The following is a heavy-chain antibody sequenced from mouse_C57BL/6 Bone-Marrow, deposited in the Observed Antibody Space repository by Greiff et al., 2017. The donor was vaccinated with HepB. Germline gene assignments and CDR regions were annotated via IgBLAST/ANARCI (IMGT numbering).Heavy chain of an antibody. CDR3: ARLEVIYYYPYYAMDY. CDR2: IDPSDSYT. Sequence: QVQLKQPGAELVRPGTSVKLSCKASGYTFTSYWMHWVKQRPGQGLEWIGVIDPSDSYTNYNQKFKGKATLTVDTSSSTAYMQLSSLTSEDSAVYYCARLEVIYYYPYYAMDYWGQGTSVTVSS. V-gene: IGHV1-59*01. D-gene: IGHD1-1*01. J-gene: IGHJ4*01. CDR1: GYTFTSYW.